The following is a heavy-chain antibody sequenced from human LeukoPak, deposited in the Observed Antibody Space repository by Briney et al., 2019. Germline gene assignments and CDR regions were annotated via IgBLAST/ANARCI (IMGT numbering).Heavy chain of an antibody. J-gene: IGHJ5*02. D-gene: IGHD3-3*01. CDR2: ISSSGNS. CDR3: ARVFRGAVTCNWFDL. V-gene: IGHV4-59*01. Sequence: SETLSRNCTVSGDSISDFYWTWIRQTPGKGLEWIGFISSSGNSNYSPSLESRVSFSMDTSKSQSSLSLKSVTAADTAVYYCARVFRGAVTCNWFDLWGQGILISVSS. CDR1: GDSISDFY.